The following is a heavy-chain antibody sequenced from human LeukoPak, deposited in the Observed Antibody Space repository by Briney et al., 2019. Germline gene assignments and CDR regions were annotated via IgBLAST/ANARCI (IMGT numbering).Heavy chain of an antibody. D-gene: IGHD4-17*01. J-gene: IGHJ4*02. V-gene: IGHV3-33*01. Sequence: GGSLRLSCAASGFTFSSYGMHWVRKAPAKGLEWVEVIWYDGSNKYYADSVKGRFTISRDNSKNTLYLQMNSLSAEDTAVYYCARDLIMTTVTTSPDYWGQGTLVTVSS. CDR3: ARDLIMTTVTTSPDY. CDR1: GFTFSSYG. CDR2: IWYDGSNK.